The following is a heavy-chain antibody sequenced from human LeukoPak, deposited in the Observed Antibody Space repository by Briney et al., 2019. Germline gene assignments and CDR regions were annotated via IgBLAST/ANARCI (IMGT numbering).Heavy chain of an antibody. CDR3: ARDKGTIWNSQNDPFDI. J-gene: IGHJ3*02. D-gene: IGHD1-7*01. CDR1: RFTFSSYH. V-gene: IGHV3-30*10. CDR2: ISDDGSKT. Sequence: GRSLRLSCAASRFTFSSYHVHWVRQAPGKGLEWLAVISDDGSKTYHTDSVRGRFTISRDNSENTLFLQMNSLRGEDTAVYYCARDKGTIWNSQNDPFDIWGQGTMVTVSS.